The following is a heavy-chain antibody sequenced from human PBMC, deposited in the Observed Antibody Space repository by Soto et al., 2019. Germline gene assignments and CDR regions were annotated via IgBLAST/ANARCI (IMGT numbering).Heavy chain of an antibody. CDR3: ARAPRYNWNVGAFDI. CDR1: GFTFSSYG. V-gene: IGHV3-33*01. CDR2: IWYDGSNK. J-gene: IGHJ3*02. D-gene: IGHD1-20*01. Sequence: PGGSLRLSSTASGFTFSSYGMHWVRQAPGKGLEWVAVIWYDGSNKYYADSVKGRFTISRDNSKNTLYLQMNSLRAEDTAVYYCARAPRYNWNVGAFDIWGQGTMVTVSS.